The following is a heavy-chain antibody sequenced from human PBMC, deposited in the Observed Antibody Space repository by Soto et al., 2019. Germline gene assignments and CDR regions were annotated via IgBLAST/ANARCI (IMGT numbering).Heavy chain of an antibody. CDR1: GGSISSGDYY. V-gene: IGHV4-30-4*01. Sequence: SETLSLTCTVSGGSISSGDYYWSWIRQPPGKGLEWIGYIYYSGSTYYNPSLKSRVTISVDTSKNQFSLKLSSVTAADTAVYYCSTYYYDSSGYYVDYWGQGTLVTVSS. D-gene: IGHD3-22*01. J-gene: IGHJ4*02. CDR3: STYYYDSSGYYVDY. CDR2: IYYSGST.